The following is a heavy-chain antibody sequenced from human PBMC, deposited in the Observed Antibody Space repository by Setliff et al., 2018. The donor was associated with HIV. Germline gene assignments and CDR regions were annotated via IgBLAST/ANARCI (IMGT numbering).Heavy chain of an antibody. D-gene: IGHD2-8*02. V-gene: IGHV3-74*01. CDR1: GFTFSRDW. J-gene: IGHJ6*03. CDR3: ARVFWYGLPQIYYYMDV. CDR2: TNSDGSST. Sequence: PGGSLRLSCAASGFTFSRDWMLWVRQPPGKGLVWVARTNSDGSSTSHVDSVKGRFTRSRDNAKNSLYLQMNSLRAEDTAVYYCARVFWYGLPQIYYYMDVWGKGTTVTVSS.